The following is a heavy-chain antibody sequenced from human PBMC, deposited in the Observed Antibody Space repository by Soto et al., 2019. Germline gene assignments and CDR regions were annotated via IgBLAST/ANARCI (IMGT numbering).Heavy chain of an antibody. J-gene: IGHJ6*02. V-gene: IGHV3-74*01. CDR1: GFTFSSYW. CDR2: INSDGSST. Sequence: EVQLVESGGGLVQPGGSLRLSCAASGFTFSSYWMHWVRQAPGKGLVWVSRINSDGSSTSYADSVKGRFTISRDNAKITLYLQMNSLRAEDTAVYYCAREGLDFWSGYQPVYYYYGMDVWGQGTTVTVSS. CDR3: AREGLDFWSGYQPVYYYYGMDV. D-gene: IGHD3-3*01.